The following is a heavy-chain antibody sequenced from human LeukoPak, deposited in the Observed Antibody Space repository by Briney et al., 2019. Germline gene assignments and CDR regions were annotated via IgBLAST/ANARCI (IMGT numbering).Heavy chain of an antibody. CDR1: GFTFSSYA. Sequence: GGSLRLSCAASGFTFSSYAMSWVRQAPGKGLEWVSAISGSGGSTYYADSVKGRFTISRDNAKNSLYLQMNSLRAEDTAVYYCARVNVGYCSSTSCPYFDYWGQGTLVTVSS. D-gene: IGHD2-2*01. CDR3: ARVNVGYCSSTSCPYFDY. V-gene: IGHV3-23*01. CDR2: ISGSGGST. J-gene: IGHJ4*02.